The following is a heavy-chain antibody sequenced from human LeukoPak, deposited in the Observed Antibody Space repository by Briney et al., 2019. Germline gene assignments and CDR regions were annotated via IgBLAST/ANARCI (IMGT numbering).Heavy chain of an antibody. CDR2: ISSSGSPI. Sequence: PGGSLRLSCAASGFTFSDYYMSWIRQGPGEGLEWVSFISSSGSPIYYAESVKGRFTISRDNAKNSLYLQMNSLRAEDAAVYYCARGTFALIEVVDYWGQGTVVTVSS. CDR3: ARGTFALIEVVDY. CDR1: GFTFSDYY. D-gene: IGHD2-8*01. J-gene: IGHJ4*02. V-gene: IGHV3-11*04.